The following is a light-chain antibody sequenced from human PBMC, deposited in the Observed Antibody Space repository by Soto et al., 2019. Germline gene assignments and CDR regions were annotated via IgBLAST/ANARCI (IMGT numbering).Light chain of an antibody. J-gene: IGKJ4*01. Sequence: DIQMTQSPSSLSAPVGDRVTITCRASQGIRNYLAWYQQKPGKAPKLLIYAASTLESGVPSRFSGSGSGTVFTLTISSLQPEDVATYYGQKYNNAPALSFGGGTRVEIK. CDR2: AAS. CDR3: QKYNNAPALS. V-gene: IGKV1-27*01. CDR1: QGIRNY.